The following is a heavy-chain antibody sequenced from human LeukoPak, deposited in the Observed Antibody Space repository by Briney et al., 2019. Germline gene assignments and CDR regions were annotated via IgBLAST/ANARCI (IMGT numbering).Heavy chain of an antibody. D-gene: IGHD6-13*01. CDR3: ARVGVGIAAAGNWYFDL. J-gene: IGHJ2*01. CDR1: GYTFTSYG. CDR2: ISAYNGNT. V-gene: IGHV1-18*04. Sequence: ASVKVSCKASGYTFTSYGISWVRQAPGQGLEWMGWISAYNGNTNYAQKLQGRVTMTTDTSTSTAYMELGSLRSDDTAVYYCARVGVGIAAAGNWYFDLWGRGTLVTASS.